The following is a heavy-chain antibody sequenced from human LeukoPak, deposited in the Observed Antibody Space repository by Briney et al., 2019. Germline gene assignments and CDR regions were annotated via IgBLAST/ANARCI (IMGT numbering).Heavy chain of an antibody. J-gene: IGHJ4*02. Sequence: GASVKVSCKASGYTFTGYYMHCVRQATGQAPEWMGWINPNSGGTNYAQRFQGRVTMTRDTSISTAYMELSRLRSDDTAVYYCARVADYSNYRGFWDYWGQGTLVTVSS. CDR1: GYTFTGYY. V-gene: IGHV1-2*02. CDR3: ARVADYSNYRGFWDY. D-gene: IGHD4-11*01. CDR2: INPNSGGT.